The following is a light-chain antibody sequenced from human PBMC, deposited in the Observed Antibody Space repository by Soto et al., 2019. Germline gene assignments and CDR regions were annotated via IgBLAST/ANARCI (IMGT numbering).Light chain of an antibody. J-gene: IGKJ5*01. CDR2: AAS. CDR1: QSISSY. Sequence: DIQMTQSPSSLSASVGDRVTITCRASQSISSYLNWYQQKPGKAPKLLIYAASSLQSGVPSRFSGLGSGTDFTFTISSLQPEDIATYYCQQLNSYPITFGQGTRLEIK. V-gene: IGKV1-39*01. CDR3: QQLNSYPIT.